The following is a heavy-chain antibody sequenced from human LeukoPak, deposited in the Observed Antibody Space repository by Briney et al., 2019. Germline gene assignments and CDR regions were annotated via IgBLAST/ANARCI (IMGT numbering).Heavy chain of an antibody. CDR2: IKEDGSDK. J-gene: IGHJ5*02. Sequence: GGSLRLSCAASGFTFSSYRMNWVRQAPGKGLEWVAHIKEDGSDKYHVDSVKGRFTISRDNAENSLYLQMNSLRDEDTAVYYCAVEGYCSGGSCYTNWFDPWGQGTLVTVSS. V-gene: IGHV3-7*02. CDR3: AVEGYCSGGSCYTNWFDP. CDR1: GFTFSSYR. D-gene: IGHD2-15*01.